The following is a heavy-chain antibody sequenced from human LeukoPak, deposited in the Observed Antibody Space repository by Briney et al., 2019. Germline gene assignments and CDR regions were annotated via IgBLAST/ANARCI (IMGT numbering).Heavy chain of an antibody. V-gene: IGHV1-69*13. CDR3: ARGMVRGVMGRLGY. D-gene: IGHD3-10*01. CDR1: GYTFISYG. Sequence: GASVKVSCKGSGYTFISYGISWVRQAPGQGLEWMGGIIPIFGTANYAQKFQGRVTITADESTSTAYMELSSLRSEDTAVYYCARGMVRGVMGRLGYWGQGTLVTVSS. CDR2: IIPIFGTA. J-gene: IGHJ4*02.